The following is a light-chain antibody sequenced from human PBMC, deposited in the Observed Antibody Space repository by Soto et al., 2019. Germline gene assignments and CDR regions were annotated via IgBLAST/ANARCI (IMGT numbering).Light chain of an antibody. J-gene: IGKJ2*01. V-gene: IGKV1-6*01. CDR2: AAS. CDR1: QGIRND. Sequence: AIQMTQSPSSLSASVGDRVTITCRASQGIRNDLDWFQQKPGKAPKLLIYAASNLQSGVPARFSGSGSGTDFTLTISSLQPEDFAVYYCQQFGNSVPFIFGQGTRLEIK. CDR3: QQFGNSVPFI.